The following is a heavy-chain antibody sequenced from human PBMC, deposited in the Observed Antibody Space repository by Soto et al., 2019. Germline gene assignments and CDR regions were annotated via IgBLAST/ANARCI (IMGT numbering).Heavy chain of an antibody. CDR3: AMTRRDGYNYGAFDI. D-gene: IGHD5-12*01. CDR2: ISGSGGST. J-gene: IGHJ3*02. CDR1: GFTFSSYA. V-gene: IGHV3-23*01. Sequence: PVGSLRLSCAASGFTFSSYAMSWVRQAPGKGLEWVSAISGSGGSTYYADSVKGRFTISRDNSKNTLYLQMNSLRAEDTAVYYCAMTRRDGYNYGAFDIWGQGTMVTVSS.